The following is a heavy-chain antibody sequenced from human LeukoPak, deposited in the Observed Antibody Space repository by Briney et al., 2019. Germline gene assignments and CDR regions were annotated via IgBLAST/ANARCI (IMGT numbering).Heavy chain of an antibody. D-gene: IGHD6-19*01. CDR1: GGSISSSSYY. CDR2: IYYSGST. V-gene: IGHV4-39*02. Sequence: SETLSLTCTVSGGSISSSSYYWGWIRQPPGKGLEWIGSIYYSGSTYYNPSLKSRVTISVDTSKNQFSLKLSSVTAADTAVFYCARDRVYSSGWYPDYWGQGTLVTVSS. CDR3: ARDRVYSSGWYPDY. J-gene: IGHJ4*02.